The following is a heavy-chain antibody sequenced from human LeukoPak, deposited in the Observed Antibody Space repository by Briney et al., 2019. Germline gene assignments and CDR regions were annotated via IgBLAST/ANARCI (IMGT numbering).Heavy chain of an antibody. CDR3: AADYYGSGSYFDY. CDR2: IIPIFGTA. D-gene: IGHD3-10*01. V-gene: IGHV1-69*13. Sequence: ASVKVSCKASGGTFSSNTISWVRQAPGQGLEWMGGIIPIFGTANYAQKFQGRVTITADESTSTAYMELSSLRSEDTAVYYCAADYYGSGSYFDYWGQGTLVTVSS. CDR1: GGTFSSNT. J-gene: IGHJ4*02.